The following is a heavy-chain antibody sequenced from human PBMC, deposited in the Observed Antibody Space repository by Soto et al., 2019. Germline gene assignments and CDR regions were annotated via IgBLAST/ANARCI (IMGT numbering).Heavy chain of an antibody. V-gene: IGHV3-15*01. CDR1: GFTFTNAW. Sequence: EVQLVESGGGLVKPGESLRLSCAASGFTFTNAWMGWVRQAPGKGLEWGGRVKSKSDGETTDYAAPVKGRFTISRDDSKNTLYLQMNSLNAEDTAVYYCSTDRRIASSDYWGQGTLVTVSS. J-gene: IGHJ4*02. CDR3: STDRRIASSDY. D-gene: IGHD2-21*01. CDR2: VKSKSDGETT.